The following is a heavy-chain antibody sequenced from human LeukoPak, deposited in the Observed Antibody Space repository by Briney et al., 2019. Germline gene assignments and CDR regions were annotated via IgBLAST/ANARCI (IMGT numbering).Heavy chain of an antibody. V-gene: IGHV4-34*01. D-gene: IGHD4-23*01. CDR3: ARGGGNRPPDY. CDR1: GGSFSGYY. Sequence: SETLSLTCAVYGGSFSGYYWSWIRPPPGKGLEWIGEINHSGSTNYNPSLKSRVTISVDTSKNQFSLKLSSVTAADTAVYYCARGGGNRPPDYWGQGTLVTVSS. J-gene: IGHJ4*02. CDR2: INHSGST.